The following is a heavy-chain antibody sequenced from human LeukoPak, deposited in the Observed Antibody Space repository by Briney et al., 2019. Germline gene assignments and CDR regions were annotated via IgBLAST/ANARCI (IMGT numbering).Heavy chain of an antibody. J-gene: IGHJ4*02. CDR2: INPNSGGT. V-gene: IGHV1-2*02. D-gene: IGHD5-12*01. Sequence: AAPVKVSCKASGYTFTGYYMHWVRQAPGQGLEWMGWINPNSGGTNYAQKFQGRVTMTRDTSNSTAYMELSRLRSDDTAVYYCAIIVATIGPFDYWGQGTLVTVSS. CDR1: GYTFTGYY. CDR3: AIIVATIGPFDY.